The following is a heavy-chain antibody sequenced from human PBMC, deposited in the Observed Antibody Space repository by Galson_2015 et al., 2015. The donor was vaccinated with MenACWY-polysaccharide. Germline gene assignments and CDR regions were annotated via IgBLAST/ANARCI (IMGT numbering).Heavy chain of an antibody. J-gene: IGHJ6*02. CDR1: GFSLGAWY. CDR2: ISKSGDSI. CDR3: ARGHYGLDV. Sequence: SLRLSCAASGFSLGAWYMSWFRQAPGKGLEWLSYISKSGDSIYYGDSVKGRFAISRDNAKNSVYLQLNSLEVEDTAIYYCARGHYGLDVWGQGTTVTVSS. V-gene: IGHV3-11*01.